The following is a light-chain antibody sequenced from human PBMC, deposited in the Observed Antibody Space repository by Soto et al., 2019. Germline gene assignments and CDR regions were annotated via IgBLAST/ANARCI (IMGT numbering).Light chain of an antibody. Sequence: EIVLTQSPATLYLSPEERATLSCRASQSVSSYLAWYQQKPGQAPRLLIYDASNRATGIPARFSGSGSGKDCTLTISSLEPEDFAVYYCQQRSNWPPGLTFGGGTKVEIK. V-gene: IGKV3-11*01. CDR1: QSVSSY. J-gene: IGKJ4*01. CDR3: QQRSNWPPGLT. CDR2: DAS.